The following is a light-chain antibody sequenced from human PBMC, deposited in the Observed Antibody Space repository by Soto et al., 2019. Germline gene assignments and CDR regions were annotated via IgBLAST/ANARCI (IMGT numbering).Light chain of an antibody. Sequence: EIVLTQSPGTLSLSPGERATLSCRASQSVTNNYLAWYQQKPGQAPRLLIYGASSRATGVPDRFSGSGSGTDFTLTISRLEPEDFAVYYCQQYYISAIFGQGTRLEIK. CDR3: QQYYISAI. J-gene: IGKJ5*01. CDR2: GAS. V-gene: IGKV3-20*01. CDR1: QSVTNNY.